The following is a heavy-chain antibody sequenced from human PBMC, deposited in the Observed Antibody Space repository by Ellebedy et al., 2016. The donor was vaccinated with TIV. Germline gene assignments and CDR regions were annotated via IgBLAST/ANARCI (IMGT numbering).Heavy chain of an antibody. Sequence: GGSLRLSCAASGFTFSSYAMSWVRQAPGKGLEWVSAISGSGGSTYYADSVKGRFTISRDNSKNTLYLQMNSLRAEDTAVYYCAILHCSGGSCDRFDPWGQGTLVTVSS. CDR3: AILHCSGGSCDRFDP. V-gene: IGHV3-23*01. CDR2: ISGSGGST. J-gene: IGHJ5*02. D-gene: IGHD2-15*01. CDR1: GFTFSSYA.